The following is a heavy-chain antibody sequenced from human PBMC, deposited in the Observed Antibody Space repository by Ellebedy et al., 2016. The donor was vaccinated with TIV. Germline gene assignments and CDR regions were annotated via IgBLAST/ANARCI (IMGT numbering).Heavy chain of an antibody. Sequence: GGSLRLXXAASGFTFGTYPMHWVRQAPGKGLEWMAMISYDGSQKYYADSVQGRFSISRDNSKNTVYLQMNSLRAEDTAVYFCVWQQLVLEYWGQGTLVTVSS. D-gene: IGHD6-13*01. CDR2: ISYDGSQK. V-gene: IGHV3-30-3*01. J-gene: IGHJ4*02. CDR3: VWQQLVLEY. CDR1: GFTFGTYP.